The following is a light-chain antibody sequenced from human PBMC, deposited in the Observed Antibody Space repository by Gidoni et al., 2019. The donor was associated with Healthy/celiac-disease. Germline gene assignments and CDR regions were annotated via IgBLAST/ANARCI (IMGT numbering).Light chain of an antibody. J-gene: IGKJ5*01. CDR1: QSVSSN. Sequence: EIVMTQSPATLSVSPGERATLSCRASQSVSSNLAWYQQKPGQAPRLLISGASTRATGIPARFSGSGSGTVFTLTISSLQSEDFAVYYCQQYNNWPPPITFGQGTRLEIK. CDR2: GAS. CDR3: QQYNNWPPPIT. V-gene: IGKV3-15*01.